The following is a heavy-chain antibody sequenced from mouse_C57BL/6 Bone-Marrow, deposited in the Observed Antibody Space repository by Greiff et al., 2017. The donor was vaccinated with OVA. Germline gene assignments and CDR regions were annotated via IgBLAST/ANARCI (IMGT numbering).Heavy chain of an antibody. V-gene: IGHV7-1*01. J-gene: IGHJ3*01. D-gene: IGHD2-2*01. CDR2: SRNKANDYTT. CDR3: ARGEAYGYDEGFAY. CDR1: GFTFSDFY. Sequence: EVNLVESGGGLVQSGRSLRLSCATSGFTFSDFYMEWVRQAPGKGLEWIAASRNKANDYTTEYSASVKGRFIVSRDTSQSILYLQMNALRAEDTAIYYCARGEAYGYDEGFAYWGQGTLVTVSA.